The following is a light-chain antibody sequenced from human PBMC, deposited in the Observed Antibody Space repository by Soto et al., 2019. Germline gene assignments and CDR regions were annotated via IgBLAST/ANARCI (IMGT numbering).Light chain of an antibody. CDR3: HQYYRSPLT. CDR1: QSILYNSNHKNY. V-gene: IGKV4-1*01. CDR2: WAS. J-gene: IGKJ5*01. Sequence: DIVMTQSPDSLAVSLGERANINCKSSQSILYNSNHKNYLAWYQQKPGQPPKLLIYWASTRDSGVPDRFSGSGSGTDFTLTISSLQAEDVAVYYCHQYYRSPLTFGQGTRLEIK.